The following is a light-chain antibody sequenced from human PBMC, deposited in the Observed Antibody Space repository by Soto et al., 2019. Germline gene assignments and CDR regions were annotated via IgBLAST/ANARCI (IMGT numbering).Light chain of an antibody. CDR1: SSDVGSYNL. J-gene: IGLJ1*01. V-gene: IGLV2-23*02. Sequence: QSVLTQPASVSGSPGQSITISCTGTSSDVGSYNLVSWYQQHPGKAPKLMIYEVSKRPSGVSNRFSGSKSGNTASLTISVLQAEDEADYYCFSYAGSSTYVFGTGTKLTVL. CDR3: FSYAGSSTYV. CDR2: EVS.